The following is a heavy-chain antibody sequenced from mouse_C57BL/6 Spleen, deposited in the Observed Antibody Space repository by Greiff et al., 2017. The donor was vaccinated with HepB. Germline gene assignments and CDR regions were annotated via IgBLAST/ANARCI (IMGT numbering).Heavy chain of an antibody. CDR3: AREGSSYAMDY. J-gene: IGHJ4*01. D-gene: IGHD1-1*01. CDR2: IHPNSGST. CDR1: GYTFTSYW. Sequence: QVQLQQPGAELVKPGASVNLSCKASGYTFTSYWMHWVKQRPGQGLEWIGMIHPNSGSTNYNEKFKSKATLTVDKSSSTAYMQLSSLTSEDSAVYYCAREGSSYAMDYWGQGTSVTVSS. V-gene: IGHV1-64*01.